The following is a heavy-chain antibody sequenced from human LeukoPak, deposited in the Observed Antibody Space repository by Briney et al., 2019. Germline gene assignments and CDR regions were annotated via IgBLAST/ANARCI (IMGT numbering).Heavy chain of an antibody. CDR2: IYYSGST. J-gene: IGHJ6*03. CDR1: GGSISSGDYC. CDR3: ARVDGDFWSHYYMDV. V-gene: IGHV4-30-4*08. D-gene: IGHD3-3*01. Sequence: PSQTLSLTCTVSGGSISSGDYCWSWIRQPPGKGLEWIGYIYYSGSTYYNPSLKSRVTISVDTSKNQFSLKLSSVTAADTAVYYCARVDGDFWSHYYMDVWGKGTTVTVSS.